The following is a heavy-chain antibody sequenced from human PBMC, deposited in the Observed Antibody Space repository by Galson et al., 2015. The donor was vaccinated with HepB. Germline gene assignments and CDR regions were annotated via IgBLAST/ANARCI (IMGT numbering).Heavy chain of an antibody. CDR3: AVAYCGGDCYAPWWYTDL. D-gene: IGHD2-21*01. J-gene: IGHJ2*01. Sequence: SLRLSCAASGFTFSSYSMNWVRQAPGKGLEWVSSISSSSSYIYYADSVKGRFTISRDNAKNSLYLQMNSLRAEDTAVYYCAVAYCGGDCYAPWWYTDLWGRGTLVTVSS. V-gene: IGHV3-21*01. CDR2: ISSSSSYI. CDR1: GFTFSSYS.